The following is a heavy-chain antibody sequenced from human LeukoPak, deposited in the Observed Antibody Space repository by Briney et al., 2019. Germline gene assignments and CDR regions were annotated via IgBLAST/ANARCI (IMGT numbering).Heavy chain of an antibody. J-gene: IGHJ6*02. CDR2: ISSSGNTI. D-gene: IGHD3-10*01. CDR3: ARGGGYYGSGSLHYYYYGMDV. V-gene: IGHV3-48*03. Sequence: GGSLRLSCAASGFTSSSYEMNWVRQAPGKGLEWVSYISSSGNTIYYADSVKGRFTISRDNAKNSLYLQMNSLRAEDTAVYYCARGGGYYGSGSLHYYYYGMDVWGQGTTVTVFS. CDR1: GFTSSSYE.